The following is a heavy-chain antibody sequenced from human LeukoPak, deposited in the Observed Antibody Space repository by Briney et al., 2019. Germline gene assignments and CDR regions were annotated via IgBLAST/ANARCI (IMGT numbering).Heavy chain of an antibody. J-gene: IGHJ4*02. CDR1: GGSISSSPYY. Sequence: SETLSLTCTVSGGSISSSPYYWGWIRQPPGKGLEWIGSIYYSGTTHYNPSLESRVTISVDTSKNQFSLKLASVTAADTAVYYCARLSRSKPKLPAAGKTLGYFDYWGQGTLVTVSS. CDR2: IYYSGTT. D-gene: IGHD6-13*01. V-gene: IGHV4-39*07. CDR3: ARLSRSKPKLPAAGKTLGYFDY.